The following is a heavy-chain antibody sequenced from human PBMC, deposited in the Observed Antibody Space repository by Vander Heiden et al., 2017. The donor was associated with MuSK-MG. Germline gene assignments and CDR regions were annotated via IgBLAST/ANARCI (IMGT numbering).Heavy chain of an antibody. CDR3: ARDRVTMVRGGFLSGANFDY. J-gene: IGHJ4*02. CDR1: GFTFSSYW. CDR2: IKQDGSEK. V-gene: IGHV3-7*01. D-gene: IGHD3-10*01. Sequence: EVQLVESGGGLVQPGGSLRLSCAASGFTFSSYWMSWVRQAPGKGLEWVANIKQDGSEKYYVDSVKGRFTISRDNAKNSLYLQMNSLRAEDTAVYYCARDRVTMVRGGFLSGANFDYWGQGTLVTVSS.